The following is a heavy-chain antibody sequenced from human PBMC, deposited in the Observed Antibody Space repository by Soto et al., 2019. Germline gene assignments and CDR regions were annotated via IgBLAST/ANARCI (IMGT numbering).Heavy chain of an antibody. D-gene: IGHD3-10*01. CDR2: ISSSSGYT. CDR1: GFTFSDYY. V-gene: IGHV3-11*06. CDR3: ASFRGSHDAFDI. J-gene: IGHJ3*02. Sequence: PGGSLRLSCAASGFTFSDYYMSWIRQAPGKGLEWVSYISSSSGYTNYADSVKGRFTISRDNAKNSLYLQMNSLRAEDTAVYYCASFRGSHDAFDIWGQGTMVTVSS.